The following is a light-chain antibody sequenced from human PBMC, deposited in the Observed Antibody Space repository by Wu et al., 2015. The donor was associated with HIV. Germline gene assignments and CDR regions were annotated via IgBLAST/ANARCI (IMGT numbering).Light chain of an antibody. CDR3: HQYGSGYLYR. CDR1: QSITSNY. CDR2: ATS. V-gene: IGKV3-20*01. Sequence: DILLTQSPGTLSLSPGERATLSCRASQSITSNYLAWYQQKPGQAPRLLVYATSNRATGIPDRISGSGSGTLFTLTISRLEPEDSAVYYCHQYGSGYLYRFGQGTKLEIK. J-gene: IGKJ2*03.